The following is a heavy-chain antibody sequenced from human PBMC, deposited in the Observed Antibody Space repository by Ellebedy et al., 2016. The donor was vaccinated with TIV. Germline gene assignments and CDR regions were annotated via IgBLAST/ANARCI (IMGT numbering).Heavy chain of an antibody. CDR1: GFTFDDYA. Sequence: PGGSLRLSCAASGFTFDDYAMHWVRQGPGKGLEWVSGISWNSNRIGYADSVKGRFTISRDNAKNSLYLQMNSLRAEDTALYYCAKDMSPAYYYGSGRYYSYMDVWGKGTTVTVSS. J-gene: IGHJ6*03. CDR3: AKDMSPAYYYGSGRYYSYMDV. CDR2: ISWNSNRI. V-gene: IGHV3-9*01. D-gene: IGHD3-10*01.